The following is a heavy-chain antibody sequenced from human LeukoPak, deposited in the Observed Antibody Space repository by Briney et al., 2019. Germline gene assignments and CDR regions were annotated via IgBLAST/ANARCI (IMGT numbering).Heavy chain of an antibody. D-gene: IGHD3-22*01. V-gene: IGHV1-46*01. CDR3: ARDDKGYFDL. Sequence: ASVKVSCKASGYTFTSYYMHWVRQAPGQGLEWMGIINPSGGSTSYAQKFQGRVTMTRDTSTGTVYMELRSLRSDDTAVYYCARDDKGYFDLWGRGTLVTVSS. J-gene: IGHJ2*01. CDR1: GYTFTSYY. CDR2: INPSGGST.